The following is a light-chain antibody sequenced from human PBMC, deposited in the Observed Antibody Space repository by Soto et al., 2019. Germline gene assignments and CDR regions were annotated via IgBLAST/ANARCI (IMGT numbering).Light chain of an antibody. CDR1: QSIRSN. J-gene: IGKJ2*01. V-gene: IGKV3-15*01. Sequence: EIVMTQSPATLSVSPGERATLSCRASQSIRSNLAWYQQQPGQAPRLLIYGASTRATDIPARFSGSGSGTEFTLTISSLQSEDFAIYYCHHYNDWPPETFGQGTKLEIK. CDR2: GAS. CDR3: HHYNDWPPET.